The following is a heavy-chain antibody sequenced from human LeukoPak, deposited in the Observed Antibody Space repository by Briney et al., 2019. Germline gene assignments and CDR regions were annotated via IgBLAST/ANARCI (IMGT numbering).Heavy chain of an antibody. CDR3: ASSVVRSSKDAFDI. D-gene: IGHD4-23*01. CDR2: INPNSGGT. Sequence: ASVKVSFKASGYTFTGYYMHWVRQAPGQGLEWMGWINPNSGGTNYAQKFQGRVTMTRDTSISIAYMELSRLRSDDTAVYYCASSVVRSSKDAFDIWGQGTMVTVSS. J-gene: IGHJ3*02. CDR1: GYTFTGYY. V-gene: IGHV1-2*02.